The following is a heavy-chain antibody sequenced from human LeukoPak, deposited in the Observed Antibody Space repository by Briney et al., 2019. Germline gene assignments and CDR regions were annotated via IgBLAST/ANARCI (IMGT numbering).Heavy chain of an antibody. Sequence: QAGGSLRLSCAASGFTFSRYSMRWVRQAPGKGLEWVSSISGSGGSTYHADSVKGRFTISRDNSKSTLYLQMNSLRADDTAVYYCAKLPISGGWADHWGQGTLVTVSS. CDR3: AKLPISGGWADH. V-gene: IGHV3-23*01. J-gene: IGHJ5*02. CDR2: ISGSGGST. D-gene: IGHD6-19*01. CDR1: GFTFSRYS.